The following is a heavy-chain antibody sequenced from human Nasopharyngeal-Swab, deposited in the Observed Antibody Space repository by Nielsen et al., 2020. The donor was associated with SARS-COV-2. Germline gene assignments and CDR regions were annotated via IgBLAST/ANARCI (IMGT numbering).Heavy chain of an antibody. J-gene: IGHJ5*02. D-gene: IGHD6-13*01. V-gene: IGHV3-21*01. CDR2: ISSSSSYI. CDR3: ARDPIGYSSSSWWFDP. CDR1: GFTFSSYS. Sequence: GGSLRLSCAASGFTFSSYSMNWVRQAPGKGLEWVSPISSSSSYIYYADSVKGRFTISRDNAKNSLYLQMNSLRAEDTAVYYCARDPIGYSSSSWWFDPWGQGTLVTVSS.